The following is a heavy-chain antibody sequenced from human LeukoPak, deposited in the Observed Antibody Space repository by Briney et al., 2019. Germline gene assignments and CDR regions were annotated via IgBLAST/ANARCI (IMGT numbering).Heavy chain of an antibody. CDR2: ISWNSGSI. CDR3: AKDSHPVTTAVGED. Sequence: GRSLRLSCAASGFTFDDYAMHWVRQAPGKGLEWVSGISWNSGSIGYADSVKGRFTIYRDNAKNSLYLQMNSLRGEDTALYYCAKDSHPVTTAVGEDWGQGTLVTVSS. J-gene: IGHJ4*02. CDR1: GFTFDDYA. V-gene: IGHV3-9*01. D-gene: IGHD4-17*01.